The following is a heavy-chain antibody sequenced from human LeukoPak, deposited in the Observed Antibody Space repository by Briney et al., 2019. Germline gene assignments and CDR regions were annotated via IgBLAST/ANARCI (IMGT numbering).Heavy chain of an antibody. J-gene: IGHJ4*02. CDR1: GGSISSYY. CDR2: IYYSGST. D-gene: IGHD2-15*01. V-gene: IGHV4-59*08. Sequence: SQTLSLTCTASGGSISSYYWSWIRQAPGKGLEWIGYIYYSGSTNYNPSLKSRVTISVDTSKNQFSLKLTSVTAADTAVYYCARRGYCSGGSCYSFDCWGQGTLVTVSS. CDR3: ARRGYCSGGSCYSFDC.